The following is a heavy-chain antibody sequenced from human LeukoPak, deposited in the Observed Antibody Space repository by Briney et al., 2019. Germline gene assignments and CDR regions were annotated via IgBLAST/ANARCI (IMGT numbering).Heavy chain of an antibody. CDR3: AKDLWGSGSYMDV. Sequence: GGSLRLSCAASGFTFSSYAMHWVRQAPGKGLEWVAVISYDGSNKYYADSVKGRFTISRDNSKNTLYLQMNSLRAEDTAVYYCAKDLWGSGSYMDVWGQGTTVTVSS. J-gene: IGHJ6*02. CDR1: GFTFSSYA. CDR2: ISYDGSNK. V-gene: IGHV3-30-3*01. D-gene: IGHD3-10*01.